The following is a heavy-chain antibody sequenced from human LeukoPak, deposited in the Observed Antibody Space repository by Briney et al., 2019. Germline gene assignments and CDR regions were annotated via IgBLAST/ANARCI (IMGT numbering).Heavy chain of an antibody. J-gene: IGHJ3*02. D-gene: IGHD3-22*01. CDR1: GFTFSTYA. Sequence: GGSLRLSCAASGFTFSTYAMSWVRQAPGKGLEWVSSISGSGDSPYYANSVKGRFTISRDNSKNTLYLQMNSLRAEDTAVYYCAKGHSSGYYFDAFDIWGQGTMVTVSS. V-gene: IGHV3-23*01. CDR3: AKGHSSGYYFDAFDI. CDR2: ISGSGDSP.